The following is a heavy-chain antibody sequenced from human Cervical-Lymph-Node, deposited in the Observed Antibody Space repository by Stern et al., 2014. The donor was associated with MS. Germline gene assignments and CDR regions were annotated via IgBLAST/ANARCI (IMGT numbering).Heavy chain of an antibody. J-gene: IGHJ4*02. Sequence: EVQLVQSGAEVKKPGESLRISCEVSGYRFTSNWIGWVRQMPGKGLEWMGIIYPGDSETRYSPSFQGQVTILVDKSTTTAYLQWSSLKASDTAIYYCARRGNGYMGIDYWGQGTLVTVSS. D-gene: IGHD5-24*01. CDR2: IYPGDSET. V-gene: IGHV5-51*03. CDR3: ARRGNGYMGIDY. CDR1: GYRFTSNW.